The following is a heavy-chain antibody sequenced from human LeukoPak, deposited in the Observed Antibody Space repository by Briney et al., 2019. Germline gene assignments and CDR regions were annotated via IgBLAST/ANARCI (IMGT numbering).Heavy chain of an antibody. V-gene: IGHV1-69*05. CDR1: GGTFSSYA. CDR2: IIPIFGTA. CDR3: ASLSGPEKYYYYMDV. D-gene: IGHD3-9*01. J-gene: IGHJ6*03. Sequence: SVKVSCTASGGTFSSYAISWVRQAPGQGLEWMGGIIPIFGTANYAQKFQGRVTITTDESTSTAYMELSSLRSEDTAVYYCASLSGPEKYYYYMDVWGKGTTVTVSS.